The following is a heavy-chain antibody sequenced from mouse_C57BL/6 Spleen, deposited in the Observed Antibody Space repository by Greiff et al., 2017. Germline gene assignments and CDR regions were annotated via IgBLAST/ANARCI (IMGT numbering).Heavy chain of an antibody. CDR2: IDPSDSET. D-gene: IGHD3-3*01. J-gene: IGHJ1*03. V-gene: IGHV1-52*01. Sequence: VQLQQSGAELVRPGSSVKLSCKASGYTFTSYWMHWVKQRPIQGLEWIGNIDPSDSETHYNQKFKDKATLTADKSSSTAYMQLSSLTSADSAVDYCGRLGAPDFDDWGTGTTVTVSA. CDR3: GRLGAPDFDD. CDR1: GYTFTSYW.